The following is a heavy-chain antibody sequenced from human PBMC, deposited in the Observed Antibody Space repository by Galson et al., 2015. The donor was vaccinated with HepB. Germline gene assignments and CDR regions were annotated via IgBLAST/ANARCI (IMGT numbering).Heavy chain of an antibody. CDR1: GFTFSSYW. CDR3: ARVGIRLGRVYYFDY. Sequence: SLRLSCAASGFTFSSYWMHWVRQAPGKGLVWVSRINSDGSSTSYADSVKGRFTISRDNAKNTLYLQMNSLRAEDTAVYYCARVGIRLGRVYYFDYGGQGTLVTVSS. V-gene: IGHV3-74*01. D-gene: IGHD3-16*01. CDR2: INSDGSST. J-gene: IGHJ4*02.